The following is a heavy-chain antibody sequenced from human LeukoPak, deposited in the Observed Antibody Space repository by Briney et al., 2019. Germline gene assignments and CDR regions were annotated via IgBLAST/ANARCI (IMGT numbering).Heavy chain of an antibody. J-gene: IGHJ6*03. Sequence: SVTVSFTASGGTFSSYAISWVRQAPGQGLEWMGGIIPIFGTANYAQKFSGRVTITTDESTSTAYMELSSLRSEDTAVYYCATHCNSTSCYMGGYYYYYMDVWGKGTTVTVSS. CDR1: GGTFSSYA. V-gene: IGHV1-69*05. CDR2: IIPIFGTA. D-gene: IGHD2-2*02. CDR3: ATHCNSTSCYMGGYYYYYMDV.